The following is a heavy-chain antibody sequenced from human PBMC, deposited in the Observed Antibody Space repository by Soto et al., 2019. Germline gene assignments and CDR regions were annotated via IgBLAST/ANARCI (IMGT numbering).Heavy chain of an antibody. CDR2: IIPIFGTA. J-gene: IGHJ4*02. CDR3: ARVGTYYDSSGYVPVGYFDY. CDR1: GGTFSSYA. Sequence: SVKVSCKASGGTFSSYAISWVRQAPGQGLEWMGGIIPIFGTANYAQKFQGRVTITADESTSTAYMELSSLRSEDTAVYYCARVGTYYDSSGYVPVGYFDYWGQGTLVTVSS. D-gene: IGHD3-22*01. V-gene: IGHV1-69*13.